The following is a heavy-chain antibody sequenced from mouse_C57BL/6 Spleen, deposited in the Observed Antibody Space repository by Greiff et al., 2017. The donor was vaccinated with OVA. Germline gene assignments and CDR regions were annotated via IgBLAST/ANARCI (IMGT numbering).Heavy chain of an antibody. CDR2: IYPGNSDT. J-gene: IGHJ4*01. CDR3: ARNGYFDYYAMDY. CDR1: GYTFTSYW. Sequence: VQLQQSGTVLARPGASVKMSCKTSGYTFTSYWMHWVKQRPGQGLEWIGAIYPGNSDTSYNQKFKGKAKLTAVTSASTAYMELSSLTSEDSAVYFCARNGYFDYYAMDYWGQGTSVTVSS. V-gene: IGHV1-5*01. D-gene: IGHD2-3*01.